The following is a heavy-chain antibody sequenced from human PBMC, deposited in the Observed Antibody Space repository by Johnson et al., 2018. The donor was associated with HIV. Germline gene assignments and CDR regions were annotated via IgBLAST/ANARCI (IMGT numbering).Heavy chain of an antibody. CDR2: ISYDGSNK. CDR1: GFTFTSYA. V-gene: IGHV3-30*04. J-gene: IGHJ3*02. CDR3: AKAPYGSGIRPGAFDI. D-gene: IGHD3-10*01. Sequence: QVQLVESGGGLVQPGGSLRLSCAASGFTFTSYAMSWVRQAPGKGLEWVAVISYDGSNKYYADSVKGRFTISRDNSKNTLYLQMNSLRVEDTAVYYCAKAPYGSGIRPGAFDIWGQGTMVTVSS.